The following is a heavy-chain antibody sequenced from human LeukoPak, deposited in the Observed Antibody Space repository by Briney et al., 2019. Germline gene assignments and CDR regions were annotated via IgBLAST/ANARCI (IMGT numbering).Heavy chain of an antibody. CDR2: IKQDGSEK. J-gene: IGHJ5*02. Sequence: GGSLRLSCAASGFTFSSYWMSWVRQAPGTGLEWVANIKQDGSEKYYVDSVKGRFTISRDNAKNSLYLQMNSLRAEDTAVYYCARGPDIVVVSGWFDPWGQGTLVTVSS. V-gene: IGHV3-7*01. CDR1: GFTFSSYW. D-gene: IGHD2-15*01. CDR3: ARGPDIVVVSGWFDP.